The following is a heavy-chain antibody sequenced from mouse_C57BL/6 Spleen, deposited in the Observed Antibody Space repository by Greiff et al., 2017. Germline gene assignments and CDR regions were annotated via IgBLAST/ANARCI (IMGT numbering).Heavy chain of an antibody. J-gene: IGHJ1*03. V-gene: IGHV5-17*01. CDR3: ARIAYGYDGDWYFDV. Sequence: EVQLVESGGGLVKPGGSLKLSCAASGFTFSDYGMHWVRQAPEKGLEWVAYISSGSSTIYYADTVKGRFTISRDNAKNTLFLQMTSLRSEDTAMYYCARIAYGYDGDWYFDVWGTGTTVTVSS. D-gene: IGHD2-2*01. CDR1: GFTFSDYG. CDR2: ISSGSSTI.